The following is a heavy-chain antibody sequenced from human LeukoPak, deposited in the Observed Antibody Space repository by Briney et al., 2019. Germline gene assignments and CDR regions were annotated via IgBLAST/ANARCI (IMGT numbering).Heavy chain of an antibody. Sequence: GSSVKVSCKASGGTFSSYAISWVRQAPGQGLEGMGGIIPIFGTANYAQKFQGRVTITTDESTSTAYMELSSLRSEDTAVYYCARGRVSRPDNWFDPWGQGTLVTVSS. CDR1: GGTFSSYA. V-gene: IGHV1-69*05. D-gene: IGHD5/OR15-5a*01. CDR3: ARGRVSRPDNWFDP. J-gene: IGHJ5*02. CDR2: IIPIFGTA.